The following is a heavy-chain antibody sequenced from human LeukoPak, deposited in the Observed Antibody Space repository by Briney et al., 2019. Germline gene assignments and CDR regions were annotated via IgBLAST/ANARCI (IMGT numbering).Heavy chain of an antibody. D-gene: IGHD3-10*01. CDR1: GFTFRSYG. V-gene: IGHV3-33*06. CDR3: AKTRSRRILWFGESESPYNWFDP. CDR2: VWYDGNNK. J-gene: IGHJ5*02. Sequence: PGRSLRLSCAASGFTFRSYGMHWVRQAPGKGLEWVAIVWYDGNNKYYADSVKGRFTVSRDNSKDTVSLQLNSLRAEDTAVYYCAKTRSRRILWFGESESPYNWFDPWGQGTLVTVSS.